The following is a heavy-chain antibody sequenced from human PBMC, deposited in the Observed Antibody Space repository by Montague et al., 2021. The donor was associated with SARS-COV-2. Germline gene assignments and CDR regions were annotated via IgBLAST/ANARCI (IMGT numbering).Heavy chain of an antibody. J-gene: IGHJ4*02. Sequence: TLSLTCTVSGASISTGPFYWSWIRQYPGKGLEWIGYIYYSGSTYYNPSLKSRITMSVDPSKNQFSLTLSSVTAADTAIYYCETRAPDGTGPFDYWGQGILVTVSS. CDR3: ETRAPDGTGPFDY. V-gene: IGHV4-31*03. CDR1: GASISTGPFY. D-gene: IGHD3-10*01. CDR2: IYYSGST.